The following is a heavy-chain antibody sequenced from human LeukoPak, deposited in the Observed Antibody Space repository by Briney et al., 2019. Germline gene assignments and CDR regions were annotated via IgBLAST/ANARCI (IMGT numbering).Heavy chain of an antibody. J-gene: IGHJ4*02. V-gene: IGHV3-21*01. CDR1: GFTFSSYT. CDR2: ISSSGDFM. D-gene: IGHD3-22*01. CDR3: ARESYYDSSGYYYLFDY. Sequence: PGGSLRLSCAASGFTFSSYTMNWVRQALGKGLEWVSSISSSGDFMYYADPVKGRFTISRDNSKNTLYLQMNSLRAEDTAVYYCARESYYDSSGYYYLFDYWGQGTLVTVSS.